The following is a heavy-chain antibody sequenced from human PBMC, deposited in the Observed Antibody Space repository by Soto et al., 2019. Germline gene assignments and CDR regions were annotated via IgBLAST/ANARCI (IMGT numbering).Heavy chain of an antibody. Sequence: EVQLVESGGGLVTPGGSLRLSCGASGFTFSSYSMNWVRQAPGKGLEWVSSMSTTSSYTWYADSMKGRFTISRDNVKNSLYLQMNSRRVEDTAVYYCTRDGGFGSRSSFDYWGQGTRVTVSS. CDR3: TRDGGFGSRSSFDY. V-gene: IGHV3-21*01. CDR2: MSTTSSYT. D-gene: IGHD3-10*01. J-gene: IGHJ4*02. CDR1: GFTFSSYS.